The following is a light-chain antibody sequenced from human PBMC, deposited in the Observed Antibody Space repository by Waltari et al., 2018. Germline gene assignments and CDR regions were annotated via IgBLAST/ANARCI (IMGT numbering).Light chain of an antibody. CDR1: QSLLYSSNKKNY. J-gene: IGKJ4*01. Sequence: DIVMTRSPDSLVVSLGARATIRCKSSQSLLYSSNKKNYLGWYQQKTGQPPKLLIPWASTRESGVPDRFSGSGSGTDFTLTISSLQAEDVALYYCQQYYALPLTFGGGTKVEIK. V-gene: IGKV4-1*01. CDR3: QQYYALPLT. CDR2: WAS.